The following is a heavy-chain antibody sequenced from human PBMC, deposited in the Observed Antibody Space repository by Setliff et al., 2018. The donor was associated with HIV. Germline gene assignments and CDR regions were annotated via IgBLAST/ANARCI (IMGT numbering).Heavy chain of an antibody. CDR1: GGSITSSTYY. V-gene: IGHV4-39*02. J-gene: IGHJ4*02. Sequence: SETLSLTCTVSGGSITSSTYYWGWIRQPPGKGLEWIGTVNYTGNTYHNPSLKSRVTISVEVSKNQISLKLTAVTAADSAVYYCAREADGIDFWGQGTQVTVSS. CDR3: AREADGIDF. D-gene: IGHD2-15*01. CDR2: VNYTGNT.